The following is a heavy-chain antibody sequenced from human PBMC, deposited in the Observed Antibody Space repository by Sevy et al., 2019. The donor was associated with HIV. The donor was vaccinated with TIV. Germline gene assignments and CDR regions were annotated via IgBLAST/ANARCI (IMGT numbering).Heavy chain of an antibody. V-gene: IGHV3-30*18. CDR2: ISYDGSNK. Sequence: GGSLRLSCAASGFTFSSYGMHWVRQAPGKGLEWVAVISYDGSNKYYADSVKGRFTISRDNSKNTLYLQMNSLRAEDTAVYYCAKAVLGYCSGDSCYHLRAYYYYGMDVWGQGTTVTVSS. CDR1: GFTFSSYG. J-gene: IGHJ6*02. CDR3: AKAVLGYCSGDSCYHLRAYYYYGMDV. D-gene: IGHD2-15*01.